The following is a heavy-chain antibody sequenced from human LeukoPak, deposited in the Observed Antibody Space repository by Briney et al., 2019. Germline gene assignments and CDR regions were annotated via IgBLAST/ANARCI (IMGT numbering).Heavy chain of an antibody. J-gene: IGHJ6*02. CDR1: GYTFTSYD. D-gene: IGHD6-19*01. CDR3: AREGIAVSYYGMDV. CDR2: MNPNSGNT. V-gene: IGHV1-8*01. Sequence: ASVKVSCKASGYTFTSYDINWVRQATGQGLEWMGWMNPNSGNTGYAQKFQGRVTMTRNTSISTAYMELSSLRSEDTAVYYCAREGIAVSYYGMDVWGQGTTVTVSS.